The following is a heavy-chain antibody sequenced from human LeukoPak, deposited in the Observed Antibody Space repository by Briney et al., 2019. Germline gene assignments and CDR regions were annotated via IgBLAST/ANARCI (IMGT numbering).Heavy chain of an antibody. J-gene: IGHJ4*02. CDR1: GFTFSSYS. CDR2: ISSSSSYI. Sequence: PGGSLRLSCAASGFTFSSYSMNWVRQAPGKGLEWVSSISSSSSYIYYADSVKGRFTISRDNAKNSLYLQMNSLRAEDTAVYYCARKKIKWFGELFQIANYFDYWGQGTLVTVSS. V-gene: IGHV3-21*04. D-gene: IGHD3-10*01. CDR3: ARKKIKWFGELFQIANYFDY.